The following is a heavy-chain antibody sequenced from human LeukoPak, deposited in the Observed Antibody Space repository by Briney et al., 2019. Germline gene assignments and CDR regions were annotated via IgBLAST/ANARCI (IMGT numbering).Heavy chain of an antibody. V-gene: IGHV3-23*01. CDR3: ARDIELSC. J-gene: IGHJ4*02. CDR2: ISASGGNS. D-gene: IGHD1-26*01. CDR1: GFTFNDSA. Sequence: PGGSLRLSCEASGFTFNDSAMSWVRQASGRGLEWVSLISASGGNSYYADSVKGRFTVSRDSSKNTLHLQMNSLRAEDTAVYYCARDIELSCWGQGTLVTVSS.